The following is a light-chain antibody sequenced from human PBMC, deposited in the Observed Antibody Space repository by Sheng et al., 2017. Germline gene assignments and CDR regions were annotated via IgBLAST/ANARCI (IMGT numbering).Light chain of an antibody. Sequence: SYELTQPPSVSVSPGQTAKITCSGIVLPKQYSYWYQQKPGQAPVLIIYKDTERPSGIPERFSGSSSGTTVTLTISGVQAEDEAAYYCQSAESIGTYWLFGGGTRLTVL. J-gene: IGLJ2*01. CDR3: QSAESIGTYWL. CDR2: KDT. V-gene: IGLV3-25*03. CDR1: VLPKQY.